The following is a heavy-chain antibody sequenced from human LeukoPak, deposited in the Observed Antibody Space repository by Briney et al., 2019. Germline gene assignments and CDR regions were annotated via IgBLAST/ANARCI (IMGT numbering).Heavy chain of an antibody. CDR1: XFXFSSYG. V-gene: IGHV3-30*18. CDR3: AKYEPRSYYFDY. Sequence: GRSLRXSXXXXXFXFSSYGMHWVRQAPGKGLEWVAVISYDGSNKYYADSVKGRFTISRDNSKNTLYLQMNSLRAEDTAVYYCAKYEPRSYYFDYWGQGTLVTVSS. D-gene: IGHD1-14*01. J-gene: IGHJ4*02. CDR2: ISYDGSNK.